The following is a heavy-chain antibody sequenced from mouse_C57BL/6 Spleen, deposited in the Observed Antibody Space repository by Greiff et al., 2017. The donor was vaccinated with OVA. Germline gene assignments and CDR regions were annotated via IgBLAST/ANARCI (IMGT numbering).Heavy chain of an antibody. J-gene: IGHJ2*01. D-gene: IGHD1-1*01. CDR1: GYAFSSSW. CDR2: IYPGDGDT. Sequence: QVQLKQSGPELVKPGASVKISCKASGYAFSSSWMNWVKQRPGKGLEWIGRIYPGDGDTNYNGKFKGKATLTADKSSSTAYMQLSSLTSEDSAVYFCARGDYLGFDYWGQGTTLTVSS. V-gene: IGHV1-82*01. CDR3: ARGDYLGFDY.